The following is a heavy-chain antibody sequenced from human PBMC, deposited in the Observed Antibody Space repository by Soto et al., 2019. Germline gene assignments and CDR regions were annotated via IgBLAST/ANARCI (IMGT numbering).Heavy chain of an antibody. Sequence: QVQLVQSGAEVKKPGSSVKLSCKAFAGTFSSYAISWVRQAPGQGLEWMGGSIPIFGTANYAQKFQGRVTITADESTSTAYMELSSLRSEDTAVYYCALTVDTAMVYYYYYGMDVWGQGTTVTVSS. D-gene: IGHD5-18*01. V-gene: IGHV1-69*01. CDR3: ALTVDTAMVYYYYYGMDV. CDR1: AGTFSSYA. J-gene: IGHJ6*02. CDR2: SIPIFGTA.